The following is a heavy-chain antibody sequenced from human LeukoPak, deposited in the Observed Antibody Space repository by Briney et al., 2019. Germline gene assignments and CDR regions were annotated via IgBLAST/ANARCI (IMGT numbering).Heavy chain of an antibody. V-gene: IGHV3-49*04. Sequence: GGSLRLSCTASGFSFGDYAMNLARQAPGKGLEWVGFIRSKAYGGTTEYAASVKGRFTISRDDSKSIAYLQMNSLKTEDTAVYYCTRDPRGSYGPDAFDIWGQGTMVTVSS. J-gene: IGHJ3*02. D-gene: IGHD1-26*01. CDR2: IRSKAYGGTT. CDR3: TRDPRGSYGPDAFDI. CDR1: GFSFGDYA.